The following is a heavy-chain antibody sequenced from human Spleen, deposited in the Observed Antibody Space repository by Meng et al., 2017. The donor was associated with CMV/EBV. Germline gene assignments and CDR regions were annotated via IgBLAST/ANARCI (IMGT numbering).Heavy chain of an antibody. CDR1: GYTFTSYD. J-gene: IGHJ6*02. CDR2: IIPIFGTA. CDR3: ARGREPAAGLDYYGMDV. D-gene: IGHD2-2*01. Sequence: SVKVSCKASGYTFTSYDINWVRQATGQGLEWMGGIIPIFGTANYAQKFQGRVTITTDESTSTAYMELSSLRSEDTAVYYCARGREPAAGLDYYGMDVWGQGTTVTVSS. V-gene: IGHV1-69*05.